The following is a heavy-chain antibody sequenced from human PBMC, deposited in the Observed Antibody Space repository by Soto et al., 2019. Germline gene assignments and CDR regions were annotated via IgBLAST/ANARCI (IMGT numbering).Heavy chain of an antibody. Sequence: GGSLRRSCAASGFTFRSYAMHWVRQAPGKGLEWVAVISYDGSNKYYADSVKGRLTIYRDNSKNTLYMQMNSLRAEDTAVYYCERETAVAGPGPFDYWGQGHLVTVS. D-gene: IGHD6-19*01. CDR1: GFTFRSYA. V-gene: IGHV3-30-3*01. J-gene: IGHJ4*02. CDR2: ISYDGSNK. CDR3: ERETAVAGPGPFDY.